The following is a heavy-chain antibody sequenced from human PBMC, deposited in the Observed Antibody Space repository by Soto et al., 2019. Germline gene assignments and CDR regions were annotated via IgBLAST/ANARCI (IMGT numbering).Heavy chain of an antibody. CDR1: GGSISSYY. CDR2: IYYSGST. CDR3: ASGGLNYYYMDV. J-gene: IGHJ6*03. Sequence: SETLSLTCTVSGGSISSYYWSWIRQPPGKGLEWIGYIYYSGSTNYNPSLKSRVTISVDTSKNQFSLKLSSVTAADTAVYYCASGGLNYYYMDVWGKGTTVTVSS. V-gene: IGHV4-59*01.